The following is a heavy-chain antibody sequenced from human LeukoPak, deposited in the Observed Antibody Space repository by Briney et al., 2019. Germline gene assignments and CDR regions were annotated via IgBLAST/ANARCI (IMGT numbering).Heavy chain of an antibody. J-gene: IGHJ3*01. CDR1: GDSVSSDSVA. CDR3: ARGINSAFDV. D-gene: IGHD4-23*01. V-gene: IGHV6-1*01. CDR2: TYYRSRWYN. Sequence: SQTLSLTCAISGDSVSSDSVAWNWIRQSPSRGFEWLGRTYYRSRWYNEYAVSVKSRAIINPDTSKNHFSLQLTSGTAEDTAVYYCARGINSAFDVWGQGTVGTVSS.